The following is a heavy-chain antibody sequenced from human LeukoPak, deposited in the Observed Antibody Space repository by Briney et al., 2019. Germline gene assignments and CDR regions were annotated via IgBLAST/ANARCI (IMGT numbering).Heavy chain of an antibody. Sequence: SETPSLTCTVSGGSISSYYWSWIRQPPGKGLEWIGYIYYSGSTNYNPSLKSRVTISVDTSKNQFSLKLSSVTAADTAVYYCARVKRGGYCSSTSCYPPREIDYWGQGTLVTVSS. D-gene: IGHD2-2*01. CDR3: ARVKRGGYCSSTSCYPPREIDY. CDR2: IYYSGST. V-gene: IGHV4-59*01. CDR1: GGSISSYY. J-gene: IGHJ4*02.